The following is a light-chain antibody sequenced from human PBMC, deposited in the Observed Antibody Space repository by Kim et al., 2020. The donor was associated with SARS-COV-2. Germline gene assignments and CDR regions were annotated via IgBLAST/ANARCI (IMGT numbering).Light chain of an antibody. CDR1: QSVLYASNNKNY. CDR3: QHYYSTPYS. V-gene: IGKV4-1*01. Sequence: DIVMTQSPDSLAVSLGERATINCKSSQSVLYASNNKNYIAWYQQKPGQPPKLLIDWASTRQSGVPDRFSGSGSGTDFTLTISSLQAEDVAVYYCQHYYSTPYSFGQGTKLEI. J-gene: IGKJ2*03. CDR2: WAS.